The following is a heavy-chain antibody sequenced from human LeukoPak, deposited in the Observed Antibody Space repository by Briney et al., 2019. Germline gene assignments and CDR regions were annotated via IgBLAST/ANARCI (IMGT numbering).Heavy chain of an antibody. J-gene: IGHJ3*02. CDR2: ISGSGGST. V-gene: IGHV3-23*01. Sequence: GGSLRLSCAASGFTFSSYAMSWVRQAPGKGLEWVSAISGSGGSTYYADSVKGRFTISRDSSKNTLYLQMNSLRAEDTAVYYCAKDALDIVVVVAATLGSAFDIWGQGTMVTVSS. CDR1: GFTFSSYA. CDR3: AKDALDIVVVVAATLGSAFDI. D-gene: IGHD2-15*01.